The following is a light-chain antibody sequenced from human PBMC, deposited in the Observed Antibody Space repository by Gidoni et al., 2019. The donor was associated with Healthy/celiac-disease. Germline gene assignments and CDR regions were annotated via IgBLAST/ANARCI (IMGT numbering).Light chain of an antibody. CDR1: QSISSW. V-gene: IGKV1-5*01. Sequence: DIQMTPSPSTLSASVGDRVTITCRASQSISSWLAWYQQKPGKAPKLLIYDASSLESGVPSRFSGSGSGTGFTLTISSLQSDDFATYYCQQYNSYSITFGQGTRLEIK. CDR2: DAS. J-gene: IGKJ5*01. CDR3: QQYNSYSIT.